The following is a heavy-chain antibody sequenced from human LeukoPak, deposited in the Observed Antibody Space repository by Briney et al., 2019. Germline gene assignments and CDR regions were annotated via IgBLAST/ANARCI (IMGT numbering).Heavy chain of an antibody. D-gene: IGHD4-17*01. CDR2: IYYSGST. CDR1: GGSISSSSYY. V-gene: IGHV4-39*01. Sequence: SETLSLTCTVSGGSISSSSYYWGWIRQPPGKGLEWIGSIYYSGSTYYNPSLKSRVTISVDTSKNQFSLKLSSVTAADTAVYYCARQETTEISRTQFDPWGQGTLVTVSS. J-gene: IGHJ5*02. CDR3: ARQETTEISRTQFDP.